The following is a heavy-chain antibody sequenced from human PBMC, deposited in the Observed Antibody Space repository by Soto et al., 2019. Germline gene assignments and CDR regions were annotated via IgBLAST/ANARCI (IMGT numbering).Heavy chain of an antibody. CDR2: INPSGGST. CDR3: ARDLTSGDY. CDR1: GYIFTNYY. D-gene: IGHD7-27*01. J-gene: IGHJ4*02. V-gene: IGHV1-46*01. Sequence: QVQLVQSGAEVKNPGASVKLSCKASGYIFTNYYIHWVRQAPGQGLEWMAIINPSGGSTNYAQKFQGRVTLDRGTFTNTVYMELSSLRSEDTAIYYCARDLTSGDYWGQGTLVTVSS.